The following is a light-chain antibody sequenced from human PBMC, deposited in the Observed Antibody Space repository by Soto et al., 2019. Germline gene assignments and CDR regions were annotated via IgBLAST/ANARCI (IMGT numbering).Light chain of an antibody. CDR1: SSNIGSNT. V-gene: IGLV1-44*01. Sequence: QSVLTQPPSMSGTPGQRVTISCSGSSSNIGSNTVIWYQQLPGTAPKLLIYSSDQRPSGVPDRVSGSKSGTSASLAISGLQPEDEADYYCAASHDSRNGWVFGGGTKLTVL. J-gene: IGLJ3*02. CDR2: SSD. CDR3: AASHDSRNGWV.